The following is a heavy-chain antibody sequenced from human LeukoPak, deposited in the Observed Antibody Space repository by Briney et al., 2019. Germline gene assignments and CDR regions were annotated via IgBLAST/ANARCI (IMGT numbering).Heavy chain of an antibody. J-gene: IGHJ6*02. Sequence: GGSLRLSCAASGFSFSNYGMHWVRQAPGKGLEWVALIQSDGSKTYSADSVKGRFTISRDNPRNTLYLQMDRLGPEDTAIYYCAKRYCKSATCRSDMDAWGQGTTVTVS. CDR3: AKRYCKSATCRSDMDA. CDR1: GFSFSNYG. D-gene: IGHD2-15*01. CDR2: IQSDGSKT. V-gene: IGHV3-30*02.